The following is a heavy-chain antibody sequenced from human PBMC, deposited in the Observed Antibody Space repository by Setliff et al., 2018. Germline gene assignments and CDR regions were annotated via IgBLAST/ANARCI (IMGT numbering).Heavy chain of an antibody. CDR1: GLRFSGSW. Sequence: GGSLRLSCAASGLRFSGSWMACVRQAPGQGLEWVADISEDGSGNFYSDSVRGRFTISRDNARNLLFLQMNSLTVEDTGVYYCARDPEGGEFDIWGRGTLVTVSS. CDR2: ISEDGSGN. V-gene: IGHV3-7*01. CDR3: ARDPEGGEFDI. J-gene: IGHJ4*03. D-gene: IGHD2-21*01.